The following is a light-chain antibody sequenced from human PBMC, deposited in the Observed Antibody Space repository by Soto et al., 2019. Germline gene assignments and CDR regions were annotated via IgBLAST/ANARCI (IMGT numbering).Light chain of an antibody. CDR1: QSVSRN. CDR2: GAS. CDR3: QQHNNWPLT. Sequence: EIVLTQSPATLCLSPGERATLSCRASQSVSRNLAWYQQKPGQAPRLLVYGASTRATGIPARFSGSGSGTQFTLTISSLQSEDFAVYYCQQHNNWPLTFGGGTKVDIK. V-gene: IGKV3-15*01. J-gene: IGKJ4*01.